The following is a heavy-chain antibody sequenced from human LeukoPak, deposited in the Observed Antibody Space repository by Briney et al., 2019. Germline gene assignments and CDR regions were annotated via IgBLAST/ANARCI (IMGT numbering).Heavy chain of an antibody. J-gene: IGHJ4*02. V-gene: IGHV3-74*01. CDR2: INSDGSST. Sequence: PGGSLRLPCAASGFTFSSYWMHWVRQAPGKGLVWVSRINSDGSSTSYADSVKGRFTISRDNAKNTLYLQMNSLRAEDTAVYYCAREIFDGYNSEPDYWGQGTLVTVSS. D-gene: IGHD5-24*01. CDR1: GFTFSSYW. CDR3: AREIFDGYNSEPDY.